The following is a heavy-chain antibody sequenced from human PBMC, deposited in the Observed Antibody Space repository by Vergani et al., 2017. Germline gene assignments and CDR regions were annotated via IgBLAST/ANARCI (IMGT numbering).Heavy chain of an antibody. CDR2: MYTSGHT. V-gene: IGHV4-61*02. D-gene: IGHD2-21*01. J-gene: IGHJ6*03. CDR1: GGSISRGTYY. Sequence: QVQLQESGPGLVKPSETLSLTCTVSGGSISRGTYYWTWIRQPAGKKLEWIVRMYTSGHTIYNPSLESRVTMSVDTSKNQFSLQLSSVTAADTAVYYCARASHCINCYSEAPNGPGYYYMDVWGKGTTVTVSS. CDR3: ARASHCINCYSEAPNGPGYYYMDV.